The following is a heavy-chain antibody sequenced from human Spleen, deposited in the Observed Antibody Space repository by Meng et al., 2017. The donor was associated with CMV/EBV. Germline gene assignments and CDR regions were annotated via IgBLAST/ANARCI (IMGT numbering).Heavy chain of an antibody. Sequence: EWSWFRQSRGKGLEWIVEINHGGTTNYNPSLKSRVPISRYTSKNQFFLEVTSVTAADAALYFCARVSRWRYSRPRTPLYFDFWGQGTLVTVSS. D-gene: IGHD6-13*01. CDR2: INHGGTT. J-gene: IGHJ4*02. V-gene: IGHV4-34*01. CDR3: ARVSRWRYSRPRTPLYFDF. CDR1: E.